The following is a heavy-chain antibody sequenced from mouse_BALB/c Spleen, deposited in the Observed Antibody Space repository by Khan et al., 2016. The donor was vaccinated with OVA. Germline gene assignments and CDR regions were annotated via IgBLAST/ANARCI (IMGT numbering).Heavy chain of an antibody. CDR2: INPTSGYT. V-gene: IGHV1-7*01. J-gene: IGHJ2*01. CDR1: GYTFTSYW. Sequence: VQLQQSGAELAKPGASVKMSCTASGYTFTSYWMHWIKQRPGQGLEWIGYINPTSGYTDYNQKFKDKATLTADKSSITAYMQLSSLTSDDSAVYYCARDRIDYWGQGTALTVSS. CDR3: ARDRIDY.